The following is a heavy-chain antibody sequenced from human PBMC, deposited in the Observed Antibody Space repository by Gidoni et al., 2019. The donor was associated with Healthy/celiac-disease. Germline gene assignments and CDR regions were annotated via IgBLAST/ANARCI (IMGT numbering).Heavy chain of an antibody. D-gene: IGHD2-15*01. Sequence: EVQLVESGGGLVKPVGSLRPSCAASGFTFSNAWMSWVRQASGKGLGWVGRIKSKTDGGTTDDAAPVKGRFTISRDDSKNTLYLQMNSLKTEDTAVYYCTTGEYGSMDVWGQGTTVTVSS. J-gene: IGHJ6*02. CDR3: TTGEYGSMDV. V-gene: IGHV3-15*01. CDR1: GFTFSNAW. CDR2: IKSKTDGGTT.